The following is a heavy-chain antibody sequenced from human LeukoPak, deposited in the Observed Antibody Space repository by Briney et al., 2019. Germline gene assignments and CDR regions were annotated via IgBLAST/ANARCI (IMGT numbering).Heavy chain of an antibody. CDR1: GGSISSSNW. V-gene: IGHV4-4*02. CDR2: IYHSGRT. J-gene: IGHJ5*02. CDR3: ARVGHNWFDP. Sequence: PSETLSLTCAVSGGSISSSNWWSWVRQPPGKGLEWIGEIYHSGRTNSNPSLESRVIMSVDKSKNQFSLKLTSVTAADTAVYYCARVGHNWFDPWGQGTLVTVSS. D-gene: IGHD1-26*01.